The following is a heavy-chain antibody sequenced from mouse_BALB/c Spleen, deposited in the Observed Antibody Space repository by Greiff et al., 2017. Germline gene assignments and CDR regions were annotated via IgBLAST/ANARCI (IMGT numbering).Heavy chain of an antibody. CDR2: IYPGNSDT. CDR1: GYTFTSYW. J-gene: IGHJ4*01. V-gene: IGHV1-5*01. CDR3: TRENGNYVDYAMDY. D-gene: IGHD2-1*01. Sequence: EVQLQQSGTVLARPGASVKMSCKASGYTFTSYWMHWVKQRPGQGLEWIGAIYPGNSDTSYNQKFKGKAKLTAVTSTSTAYMELSSLTNEDSAVYYCTRENGNYVDYAMDYWGQGTSVTVSA.